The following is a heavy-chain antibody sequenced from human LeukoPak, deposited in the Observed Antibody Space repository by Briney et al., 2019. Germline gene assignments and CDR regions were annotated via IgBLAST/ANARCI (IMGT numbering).Heavy chain of an antibody. Sequence: SETLSLTCDVSGYSISSGYYWAWIRQSPGKGLGWIASIYNSGSTFYNPSLKSRVALSVDTSKNQFSLKLMSVTAADTAVYYCARPNTWITEGFDSWGQGILVTVSS. CDR3: ARPNTWITEGFDS. CDR1: GYSISSGYY. J-gene: IGHJ5*01. CDR2: IYNSGST. V-gene: IGHV4-38-2*01. D-gene: IGHD3-16*01.